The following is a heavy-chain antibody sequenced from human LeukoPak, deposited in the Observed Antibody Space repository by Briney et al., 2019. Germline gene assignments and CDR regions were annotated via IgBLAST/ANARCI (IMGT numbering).Heavy chain of an antibody. D-gene: IGHD6-13*01. J-gene: IGHJ6*02. CDR2: IYSSGTT. Sequence: SSETLSLTCTVSGDSICTSYWSWIRRPPGKGLEWIGHIYSSGTTVYNPSLSGRVTISVDTSKKQLYLKLTAVTAADTAVYYCARDRQPSWYRGLDVWGQGTTVTVSS. CDR1: GDSICTSY. CDR3: ARDRQPSWYRGLDV. V-gene: IGHV4-59*01.